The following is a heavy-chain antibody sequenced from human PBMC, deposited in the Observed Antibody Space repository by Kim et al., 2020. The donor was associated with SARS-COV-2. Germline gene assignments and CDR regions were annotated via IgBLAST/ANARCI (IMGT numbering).Heavy chain of an antibody. J-gene: IGHJ4*02. CDR1: GFTFSNVW. Sequence: GGSLRLSCASSGFTFSNVWMSWVRQAPGKGLEWVGRIKSKSDGGTTDYAAPVKGRFTISRDDSKNTLYLQMNSLKTGDTAVYYCTTDFGGELWFVESSDYWGQGTLVTVSS. D-gene: IGHD3-10*01. V-gene: IGHV3-15*01. CDR2: IKSKSDGGTT. CDR3: TTDFGGELWFVESSDY.